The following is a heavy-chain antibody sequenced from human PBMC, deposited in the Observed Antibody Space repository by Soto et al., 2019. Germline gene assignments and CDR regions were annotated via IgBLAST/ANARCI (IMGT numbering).Heavy chain of an antibody. V-gene: IGHV3-33*01. Sequence: GGSLRLSCAASGFTFSSYGMHWVRQAPGKGLEWVAVIWYDGSNKYYADSVKGRFTISRDNSKNTLYLQMNSLRAEDTAVYYCARAYYYDSIGYFDYWGQGTLVTVSS. CDR1: GFTFSSYG. CDR3: ARAYYYDSIGYFDY. J-gene: IGHJ4*02. D-gene: IGHD3-22*01. CDR2: IWYDGSNK.